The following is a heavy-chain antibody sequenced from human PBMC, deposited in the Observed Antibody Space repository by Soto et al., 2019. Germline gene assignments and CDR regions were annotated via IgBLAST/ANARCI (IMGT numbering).Heavy chain of an antibody. D-gene: IGHD6-6*01. J-gene: IGHJ6*02. V-gene: IGHV3-23*01. CDR1: GFTFSSYA. CDR2: ISGSGGST. Sequence: PGGSLRLSCAASGFTFSSYAMSWVRQAPGKGLEWVSAISGSGGSTYYADSVKGRFTISRDNSKNTLYLQMNSLRAEDTAVYYCAKGGSSSSSRAARYYYYGMDVWGQGTTVTVSS. CDR3: AKGGSSSSSRAARYYYYGMDV.